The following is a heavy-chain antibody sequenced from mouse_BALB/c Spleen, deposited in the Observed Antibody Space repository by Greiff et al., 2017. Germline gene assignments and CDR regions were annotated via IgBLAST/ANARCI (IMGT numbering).Heavy chain of an antibody. CDR1: GYSITSDYA. CDR3: AREGYGNYVYFDY. CDR2: ISYSGST. V-gene: IGHV3-2*02. J-gene: IGHJ2*01. D-gene: IGHD2-10*02. Sequence: EVKLQESGPGLVKPSQSLSLTCTVTGYSITSDYAWNWIRQFPGNKLEWMGYISYSGSTSYNPSLKSRISITRDTSKNQFFLQLNSVTTEDTATYYCAREGYGNYVYFDYWGQGTTLTVSS.